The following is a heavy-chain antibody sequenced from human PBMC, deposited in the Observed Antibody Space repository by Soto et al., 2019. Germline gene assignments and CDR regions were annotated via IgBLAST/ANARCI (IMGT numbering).Heavy chain of an antibody. Sequence: QITLKESGPTLVKPTQTLTLTCTFSGVSLSSTRVAVGWIRQPPGKALEWLALIYWDDDKRYSPFLKSRLTITKDTSKNHVVLTMTNMDPVDTATYYYALSVVAGLGHYFDYWGQRFQVTVS. CDR1: GVSLSSTRVA. CDR2: IYWDDDK. CDR3: ALSVVAGLGHYFDY. J-gene: IGHJ4*02. V-gene: IGHV2-5*02. D-gene: IGHD6-19*01.